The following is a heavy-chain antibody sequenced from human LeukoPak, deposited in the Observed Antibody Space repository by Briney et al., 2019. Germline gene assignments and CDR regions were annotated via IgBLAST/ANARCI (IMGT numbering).Heavy chain of an antibody. CDR2: IWYDGSNK. Sequence: GRSLRLSCAASGFTFSSYSMHWVRQAPGKGLEWVAVIWYDGSNKYYADSVKGRFTISRDNSNNTLYLQMNSLRAEDTAVYYCAREYSYGPRGDAFDIWGQGTMVTVSS. V-gene: IGHV3-33*01. CDR1: GFTFSSYS. J-gene: IGHJ3*02. CDR3: AREYSYGPRGDAFDI. D-gene: IGHD5-18*01.